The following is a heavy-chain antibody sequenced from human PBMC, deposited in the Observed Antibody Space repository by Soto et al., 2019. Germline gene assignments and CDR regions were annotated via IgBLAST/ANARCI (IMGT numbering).Heavy chain of an antibody. J-gene: IGHJ5*02. V-gene: IGHV3-48*02. Sequence: GGSLRLSCAASGFTFSSYSMNWVRQAPGKGLEWVSYISFSSSTIFYADSVRGRFTISRDNAKNSLYLQMNTLRDEDTAVYYCARDNGMAGSLDPWGQVTLVPVYS. CDR2: ISFSSSTI. CDR1: GFTFSSYS. CDR3: ARDNGMAGSLDP. D-gene: IGHD2-8*01.